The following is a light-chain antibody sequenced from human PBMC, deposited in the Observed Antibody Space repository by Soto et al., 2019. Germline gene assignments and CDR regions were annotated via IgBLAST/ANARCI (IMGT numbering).Light chain of an antibody. Sequence: QSVLTQPASVSGSPGQSITISCTGTSNDVGGYNYVSWYQQHPGKAPKLMIYQVSSRPSGVSDRFSGSKSGNTASLTISGLQTEDEADYYCSSYTSTTTLAVFGTGTKVTVL. J-gene: IGLJ1*01. CDR3: SSYTSTTTLAV. CDR2: QVS. CDR1: SNDVGGYNY. V-gene: IGLV2-14*01.